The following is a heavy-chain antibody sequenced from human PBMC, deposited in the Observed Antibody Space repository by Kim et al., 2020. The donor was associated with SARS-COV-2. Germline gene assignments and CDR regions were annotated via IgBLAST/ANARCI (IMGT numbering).Heavy chain of an antibody. CDR2: ISSSSSYI. CDR3: ARDENYYYDSSGLADAFDI. CDR1: GFIFSSYS. J-gene: IGHJ3*02. V-gene: IGHV3-21*01. D-gene: IGHD3-22*01. Sequence: GGSLRLSCAASGFIFSSYSMNWVRQAPGKGLEWVSSISSSSSYIYYADSVKGRFTISRDNAKNSLYLQMNSLRAEDTAVYYCARDENYYYDSSGLADAFDIWGQGTMVTVSS.